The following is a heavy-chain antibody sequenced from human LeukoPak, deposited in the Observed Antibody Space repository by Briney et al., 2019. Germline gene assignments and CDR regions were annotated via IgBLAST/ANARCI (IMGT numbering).Heavy chain of an antibody. V-gene: IGHV4-34*01. CDR3: ATRNKTVHTFDY. CDR1: GGSFSGYY. Sequence: SETLSLTCAVYGGSFSGYYWSWIRQPPGKGLEWIGEINHSGSTNYNPSLKSRVTISVDTSKNQFSLKLSSVTAADTAVYYCATRNKTVHTFDYWGQGTLVTVSS. D-gene: IGHD1-1*01. CDR2: INHSGST. J-gene: IGHJ4*02.